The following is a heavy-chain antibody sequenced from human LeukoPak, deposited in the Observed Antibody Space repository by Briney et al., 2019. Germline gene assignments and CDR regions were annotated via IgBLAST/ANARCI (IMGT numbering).Heavy chain of an antibody. V-gene: IGHV3-23*01. CDR2: INPGSGT. CDR1: GFRFSTYG. J-gene: IGHJ4*02. D-gene: IGHD6-6*01. CDR3: ARGSRKTGFDY. Sequence: GSLRLSLSGLGFRFSTYGMKRVRPAPGKGLEWVSTINPGSGTYYADSVKGRFSISRDNSKSTLSLQMNSLRAEDTAVYYCARGSRKTGFDYWGRGSLVIVSS.